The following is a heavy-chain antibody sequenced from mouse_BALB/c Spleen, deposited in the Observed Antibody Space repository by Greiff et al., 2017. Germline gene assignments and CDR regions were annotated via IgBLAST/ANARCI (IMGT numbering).Heavy chain of an antibody. CDR1: GFNIKDYY. CDR2: IDPENGDT. V-gene: IGHV14-4*02. Sequence: EVQLVESGAELVRSGASVKLSCTASGFNIKDYYMHWVKQRPEQGLEWIGWIDPENGDTEYAPKFQGKATMTADTSSNTAYLQLSSLTSEDTAVYYCNVHYYGSSYLYFDYWGQGTTLTVSS. J-gene: IGHJ2*01. CDR3: NVHYYGSSYLYFDY. D-gene: IGHD1-1*01.